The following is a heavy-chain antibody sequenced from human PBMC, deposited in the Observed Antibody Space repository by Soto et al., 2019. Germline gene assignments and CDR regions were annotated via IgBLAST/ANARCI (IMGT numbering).Heavy chain of an antibody. D-gene: IGHD3-3*01. Sequence: GGSLRLSCTASGFVFDDYAVSWFRQAPGKGLEWVGFIRNKAYGGTTQYAASVRGRFTISRDDSASTAYLQMDSLKTEDTAVYYCTRVLSISDVWGQGTTVTVSS. V-gene: IGHV3-49*03. CDR2: IRNKAYGGTT. CDR3: TRVLSISDV. J-gene: IGHJ6*02. CDR1: GFVFDDYA.